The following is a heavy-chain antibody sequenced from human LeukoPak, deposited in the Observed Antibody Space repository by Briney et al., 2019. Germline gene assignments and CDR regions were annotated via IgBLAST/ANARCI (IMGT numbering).Heavy chain of an antibody. CDR3: ACLTAADAFDI. Sequence: SETLSLTCTVSGGSISSYYWSWIRQPPGKGLEWIGYIYDSGSTNYNPSLKSRVTISVDTSKNQFSLKLSSVTAADTAVYYCACLTAADAFDIWGQGTMVTVSS. V-gene: IGHV4-59*01. CDR2: IYDSGST. J-gene: IGHJ3*02. D-gene: IGHD2-21*02. CDR1: GGSISSYY.